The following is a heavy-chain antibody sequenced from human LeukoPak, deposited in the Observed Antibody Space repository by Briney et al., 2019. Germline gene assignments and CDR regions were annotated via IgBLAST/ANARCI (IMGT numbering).Heavy chain of an antibody. Sequence: PGGSLRLSCAASGFTFSSYGMHWVRQAPGKGLEWVAVISYDGSNKYYADSVKGRFTISRDNAKNSLYLQMNSLRDEDTAVYYCARAMVRGVSYYYYGMDVWGQGTTVTVSS. V-gene: IGHV3-30*03. CDR2: ISYDGSNK. CDR3: ARAMVRGVSYYYYGMDV. CDR1: GFTFSSYG. J-gene: IGHJ6*02. D-gene: IGHD3-10*01.